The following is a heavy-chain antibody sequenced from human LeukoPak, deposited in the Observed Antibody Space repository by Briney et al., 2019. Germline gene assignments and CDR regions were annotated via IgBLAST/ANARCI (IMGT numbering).Heavy chain of an antibody. V-gene: IGHV4-59*01. CDR2: IYYSGST. Sequence: SETLSLTCTVSGGSISSYYWSWIRQPPGKGLEWIGYIYYSGSTNYNPSLKSRVTISVDTSKNQFSLKLSSVTAADTAVYYCARGMSGYYGMDVWGQGTTVTVSS. CDR3: ARGMSGYYGMDV. J-gene: IGHJ6*02. CDR1: GGSISSYY.